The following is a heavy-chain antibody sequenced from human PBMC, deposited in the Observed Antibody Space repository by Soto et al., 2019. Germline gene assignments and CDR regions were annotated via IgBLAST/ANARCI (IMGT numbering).Heavy chain of an antibody. V-gene: IGHV3-7*01. CDR1: GFTFSSYW. Sequence: GGSLRLSCAASGFTFSSYWMSWVRQAPGKGLEWVANIKQDGSEKYYVDYVKGRFTISRDNAKNSLYLQMNSLRAEDTAVYYCARVGTLSITIPYYYYMDVWGKGTTVTVSS. CDR2: IKQDGSEK. D-gene: IGHD3-3*01. J-gene: IGHJ6*03. CDR3: ARVGTLSITIPYYYYMDV.